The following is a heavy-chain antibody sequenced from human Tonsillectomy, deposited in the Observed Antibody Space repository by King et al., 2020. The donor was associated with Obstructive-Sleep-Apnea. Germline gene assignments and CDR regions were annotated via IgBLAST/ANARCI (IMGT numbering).Heavy chain of an antibody. CDR1: GFTFSSYS. Sequence: VQLVESGGGLVQPGGSLRLSCAASGFTFSSYSMNWVRQAPGKGLEWVSYISSSSSTKYYADSVKGRFTISRDKAKNYLDLQMNSLRAEDTAVYYCARDSYYESRGMDVWRRGTTVTVS. D-gene: IGHD3-22*01. V-gene: IGHV3-48*01. J-gene: IGHJ6*02. CDR2: ISSSSSTK. CDR3: ARDSYYESRGMDV.